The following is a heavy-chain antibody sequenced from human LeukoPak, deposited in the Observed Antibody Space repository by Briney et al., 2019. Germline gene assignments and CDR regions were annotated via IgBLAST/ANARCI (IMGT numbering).Heavy chain of an antibody. CDR1: GFGFSSFG. CDR2: IWFDGSYK. CDR3: ARDRCSSTSCFIDY. Sequence: GRSLRLSCAASGFGFSSFGMHWVRQAPGRGLEWTAVIWFDGSYKYYADSVKGRFTISRDNSKNTLYLQMNSLRAEDRAVYYCARDRCSSTSCFIDYWGQGTLVTVSS. V-gene: IGHV3-33*01. J-gene: IGHJ4*02. D-gene: IGHD2-2*01.